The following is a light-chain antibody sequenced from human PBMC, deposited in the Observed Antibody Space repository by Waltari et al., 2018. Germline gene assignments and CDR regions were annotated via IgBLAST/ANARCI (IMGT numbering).Light chain of an antibody. J-gene: IGKJ2*01. Sequence: ETVMTQSPATLSVSPGERVTLSCRASQSVSSNLAWYQQKPGQAPRLLIYGASTRATGIPARFSGSGSGTEFTLTISSLQSEDFAVYYCQQYNNWPPVYTFGQGTKLEIK. CDR3: QQYNNWPPVYT. V-gene: IGKV3-15*01. CDR1: QSVSSN. CDR2: GAS.